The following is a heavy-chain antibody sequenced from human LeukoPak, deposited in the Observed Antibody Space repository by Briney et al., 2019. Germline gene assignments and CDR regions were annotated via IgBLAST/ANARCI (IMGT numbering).Heavy chain of an antibody. CDR1: GFTFSNYW. V-gene: IGHV3-7*01. CDR2: IRQDANVK. Sequence: GGSLRLSCAGSGFTFSNYWMTWVRQAPGKGLQWEASIRQDANVKYYVDSVKGRFTISRDNAENSLYLQMDSLRAEDTAVYYCARWADDSGIYYIASWGQGSLVSVSS. CDR3: ARWADDSGIYYIAS. D-gene: IGHD3-10*01. J-gene: IGHJ4*02.